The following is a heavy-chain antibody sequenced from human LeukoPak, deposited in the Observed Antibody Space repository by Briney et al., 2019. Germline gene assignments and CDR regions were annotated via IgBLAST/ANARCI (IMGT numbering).Heavy chain of an antibody. Sequence: PGGSLRLSCADSGFTLSSYWMSWVRQAPGKGLEWVANIKQDGSEKYYVDSVKGRFTISRDNAKKSLYLQMNSLRAEDTAVYYCVRLDGYMGSVSHWGQGTLVTVSS. CDR3: VRLDGYMGSVSH. CDR2: IKQDGSEK. D-gene: IGHD5-24*01. J-gene: IGHJ4*02. V-gene: IGHV3-7*01. CDR1: GFTLSSYW.